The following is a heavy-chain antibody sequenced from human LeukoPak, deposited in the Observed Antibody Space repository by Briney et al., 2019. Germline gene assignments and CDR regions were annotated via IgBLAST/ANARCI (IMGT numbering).Heavy chain of an antibody. V-gene: IGHV3-21*01. CDR2: ISSSSSYI. D-gene: IGHD4-17*01. CDR3: ASDDYGDPNWAY. CDR1: GFTSSSYS. J-gene: IGHJ4*02. Sequence: GGSLRLSCAASGFTSSSYSMNWVRQAPGKGLEWVSSISSSSSYIYYADSVKGRFTISRDNAKNSLYLQMNSLRAEDTAVYYCASDDYGDPNWAYWGQGTLVTVSS.